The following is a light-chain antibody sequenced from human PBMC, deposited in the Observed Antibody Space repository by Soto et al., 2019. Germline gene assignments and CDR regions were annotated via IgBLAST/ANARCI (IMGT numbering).Light chain of an antibody. CDR2: EVT. V-gene: IGLV2-8*01. Sequence: QSALTQPPSASGSPGQSVTISCTGTSSDVGGYNYVSWYQQHPGKAPKLMIYEVTKRPSGVPDRFSGSKSGNTASLTVSGLQAEDEAAYYCSSYAGSNIFYVFGTGPKVTVL. J-gene: IGLJ1*01. CDR3: SSYAGSNIFYV. CDR1: SSDVGGYNY.